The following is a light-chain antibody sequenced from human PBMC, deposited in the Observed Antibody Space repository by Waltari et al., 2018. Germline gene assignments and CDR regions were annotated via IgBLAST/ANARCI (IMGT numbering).Light chain of an antibody. CDR3: SVWDDSLNGQV. Sequence: QSVLTQPPSVSEAPRQRVTISCSGSTSNIATNAVNWYQQLPGKAPKLLIYYDDLLPSGVSDRFSASKSGTSASLAISGLQSEDEADYYCSVWDDSLNGQVFGGGTKLTVL. V-gene: IGLV1-36*01. J-gene: IGLJ2*01. CDR2: YDD. CDR1: TSNIATNA.